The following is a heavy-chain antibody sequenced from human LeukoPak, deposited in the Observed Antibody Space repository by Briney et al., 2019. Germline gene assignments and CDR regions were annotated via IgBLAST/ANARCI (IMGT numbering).Heavy chain of an antibody. V-gene: IGHV1-8*01. CDR2: MNPNSGNT. CDR3: ARRSSRWDFDY. D-gene: IGHD6-13*01. Sequence: DSVEVSCKASGYTFTSYDINWVRQATGQGLEWMGWMNPNSGNTGYAQNFQGRVTMTRDTSIGTAYMELSSLTSEDTAVYYCARRSSRWDFDYWGQGTLVTVSS. J-gene: IGHJ4*02. CDR1: GYTFTSYD.